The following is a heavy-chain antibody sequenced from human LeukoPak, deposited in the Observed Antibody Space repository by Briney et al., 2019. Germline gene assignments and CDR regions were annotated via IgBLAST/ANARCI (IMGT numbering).Heavy chain of an antibody. CDR2: IYYSGST. D-gene: IGHD3-3*01. CDR3: ARSNTIFGVVPFDY. CDR1: GGSISSYY. V-gene: IGHV4-59*01. Sequence: PSETLSLTCTVSGGSISSYYWSWLRQPPGKGLEWIGYIYYSGSTYYNPSLKSRVTISVDTSKNQFSLKLSSVTAADTAVYYCARSNTIFGVVPFDYWGQGTLVTVSS. J-gene: IGHJ4*02.